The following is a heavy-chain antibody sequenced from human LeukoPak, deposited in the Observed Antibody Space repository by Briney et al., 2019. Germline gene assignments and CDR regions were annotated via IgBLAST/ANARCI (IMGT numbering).Heavy chain of an antibody. CDR3: ARGEDTAMVAAFDY. CDR2: IIPIFGTA. J-gene: IGHJ4*02. Sequence: SVKVSCKASGGTFSSYAISWVRQAPGQGLEWMGGIIPIFGTANYAQKFQGRVTITADESTSTAYMELSRLRSEDTAVYYCARGEDTAMVAAFDYWGQGTLVTVSS. D-gene: IGHD5-18*01. V-gene: IGHV1-69*01. CDR1: GGTFSSYA.